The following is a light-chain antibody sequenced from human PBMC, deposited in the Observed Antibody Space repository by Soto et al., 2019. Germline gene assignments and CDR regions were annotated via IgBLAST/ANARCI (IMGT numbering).Light chain of an antibody. CDR1: QSVSGW. Sequence: DIQMTQSPSTLSASVGDTVTVTCRASQSVSGWLAWYQQKPGEAPKLLIYAASSLQSGVPSRFSGSGSGTDFTLTISSLQPEDFATYYCQQSYITPRTFGQGTKVDIK. CDR2: AAS. J-gene: IGKJ1*01. CDR3: QQSYITPRT. V-gene: IGKV1-39*01.